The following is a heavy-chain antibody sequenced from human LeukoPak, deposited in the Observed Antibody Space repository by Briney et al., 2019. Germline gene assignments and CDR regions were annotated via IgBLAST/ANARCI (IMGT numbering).Heavy chain of an antibody. Sequence: GGSLRLSCAASGFTFSSYSMNWVRQAPGKGLEWVSSISSSSSYIYYADSVKGRFTISRDNAKKSLYLQMNSLRAEDTAVYYCARDPHYFESSGYYADAFDIWGQGTMVTVSS. CDR2: ISSSSSYI. CDR1: GFTFSSYS. V-gene: IGHV3-21*01. CDR3: ARDPHYFESSGYYADAFDI. D-gene: IGHD3-22*01. J-gene: IGHJ3*02.